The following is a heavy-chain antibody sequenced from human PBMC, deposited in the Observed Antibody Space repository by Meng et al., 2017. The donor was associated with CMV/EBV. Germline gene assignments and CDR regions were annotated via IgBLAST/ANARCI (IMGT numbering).Heavy chain of an antibody. J-gene: IGHJ6*02. Sequence: SQTLSLTCAVYGGSFSGNYWSWIRQPPGKGLGWIGEINHSGSTNYNPSLKSRVTISVDTSKKQFSLKLSSVTAADTALYYCARDGFLYGSSTSCSFSYYGMDVWGQGTTVTVSS. CDR3: ARDGFLYGSSTSCSFSYYGMDV. D-gene: IGHD2-2*01. CDR2: INHSGST. CDR1: GGSFSGNY. V-gene: IGHV4-34*01.